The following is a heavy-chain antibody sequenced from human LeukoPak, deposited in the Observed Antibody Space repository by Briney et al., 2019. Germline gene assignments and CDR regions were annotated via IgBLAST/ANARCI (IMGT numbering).Heavy chain of an antibody. Sequence: ASVKVSCKASGGTFSSYAISWVRQAPGQGLDWMGGIIPTFGTANYAQKFQGRVTITTDESTSTAYMELSSLRSEDTAVYYCARDHDYGGNRYDAFDIWGQGTMVTVSS. J-gene: IGHJ3*02. V-gene: IGHV1-69*05. CDR3: ARDHDYGGNRYDAFDI. CDR2: IIPTFGTA. D-gene: IGHD4-23*01. CDR1: GGTFSSYA.